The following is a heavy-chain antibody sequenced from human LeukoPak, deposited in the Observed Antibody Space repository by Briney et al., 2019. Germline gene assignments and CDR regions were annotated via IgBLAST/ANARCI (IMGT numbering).Heavy chain of an antibody. D-gene: IGHD3-22*01. CDR1: GFTFSSYG. V-gene: IGHV3-30*03. J-gene: IGHJ4*02. Sequence: GRSLRLSCAASGFTFSSYGMHWVRQAPGKGLEWVAVISYDGSNKYYADSVKGRFTISRDNSKNTLYLQMNSLRAEDTAVYYCARPNYYDSSGYYGYWGQGTLVTVSS. CDR2: ISYDGSNK. CDR3: ARPNYYDSSGYYGY.